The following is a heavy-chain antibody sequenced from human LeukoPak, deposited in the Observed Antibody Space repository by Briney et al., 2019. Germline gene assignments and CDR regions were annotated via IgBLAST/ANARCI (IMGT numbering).Heavy chain of an antibody. CDR2: IYHSGST. D-gene: IGHD3-3*01. V-gene: IGHV4-30-2*01. J-gene: IGHJ4*02. Sequence: TSETLSLTCTVSGGSISSGGYYWSWIRQPPGKGLEWIGYIYHSGSTYYNPSLKSRVTISVDRSKNQFSLKLSSVTAADTAVYYCARVGTIFGVVIGYFDYWGQGTLVTVSS. CDR1: GGSISSGGYY. CDR3: ARVGTIFGVVIGYFDY.